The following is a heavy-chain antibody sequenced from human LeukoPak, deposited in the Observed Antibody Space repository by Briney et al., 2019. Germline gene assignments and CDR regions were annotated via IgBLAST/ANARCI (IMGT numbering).Heavy chain of an antibody. CDR1: GYTFTGYY. CDR3: ARFSPRIEQVGATVY. J-gene: IGHJ4*02. V-gene: IGHV1-2*02. D-gene: IGHD1-26*01. Sequence: ASVKVSCKASGYTFTGYYMHWVRQAPGQGLEWMGWINPNSGGTNYAQKFQGRVTMTRDTSISTAYMGLSRLRSDDTAVYYCARFSPRIEQVGATVYWGQGTLVTVSS. CDR2: INPNSGGT.